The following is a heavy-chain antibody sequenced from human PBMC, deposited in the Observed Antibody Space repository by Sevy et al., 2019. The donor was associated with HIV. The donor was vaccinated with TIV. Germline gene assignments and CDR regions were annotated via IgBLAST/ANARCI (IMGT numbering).Heavy chain of an antibody. CDR2: INPNGGGT. CDR1: GYTFTGYY. V-gene: IGHV1-2*02. D-gene: IGHD3-10*01. J-gene: IGHJ4*02. CDR3: SRSVYGSGTYLNDY. Sequence: ASVKVSCKASGYTFTGYYIHWVRQGPGQGLEWMGWINPNGGGTNYAQKFQGRVTMTGDTSISTAYMDLTRLRSDDTAVYYCSRSVYGSGTYLNDYWGQGTLVTVSS.